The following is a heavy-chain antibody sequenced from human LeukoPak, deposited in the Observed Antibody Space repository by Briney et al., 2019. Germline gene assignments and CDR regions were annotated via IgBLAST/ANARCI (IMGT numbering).Heavy chain of an antibody. J-gene: IGHJ6*03. CDR2: INPNSGGT. D-gene: IGHD5-12*01. CDR1: GYTFTGYY. CDR3: ASFVATTPYNYYYYMDV. V-gene: IGHV1-2*02. Sequence: ASVKVSCKASGYTFTGYYMHWVRQAPGQGLEWMGWINPNSGGTNYAQKFQGRVTMTRDTSISTAYMELSRLRSDDTAVYYCASFVATTPYNYYYYMDVWDKGTTVTVSS.